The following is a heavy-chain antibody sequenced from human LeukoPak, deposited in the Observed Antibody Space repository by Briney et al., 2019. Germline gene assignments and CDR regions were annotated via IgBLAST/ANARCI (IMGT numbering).Heavy chain of an antibody. D-gene: IGHD6-19*01. Sequence: PGGSLRLSCAASGFTLSSYEMNWVRQAPGKGLEWVSFISSSGSSIYYADSVKGRFTISRDNAKNSLYLQMNSLRAEDTAVYYCARAVRRDDYWGQGTLVTVSS. CDR2: ISSSGSSI. V-gene: IGHV3-48*03. J-gene: IGHJ4*02. CDR1: GFTLSSYE. CDR3: ARAVRRDDY.